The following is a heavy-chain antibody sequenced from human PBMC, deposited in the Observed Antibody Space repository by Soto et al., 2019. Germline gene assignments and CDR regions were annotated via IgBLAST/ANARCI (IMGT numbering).Heavy chain of an antibody. V-gene: IGHV1-46*01. CDR2: INPRGGST. CDR3: ARDSIVARYYFDY. CDR1: GYTYTRYY. D-gene: IGHD6-6*01. J-gene: IGHJ4*02. Sequence: ASVKGSCTTSGYTYTRYYIHCGRQAPGQGLEWMGIINPRGGSTTYAQKFQGRVTLTSDTSTSTAYMELSRLRSEDTAVYFCARDSIVARYYFDYWGQGTPVTVSS.